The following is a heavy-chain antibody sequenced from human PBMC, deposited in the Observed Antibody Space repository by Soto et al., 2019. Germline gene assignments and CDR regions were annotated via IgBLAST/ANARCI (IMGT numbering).Heavy chain of an antibody. D-gene: IGHD3-16*01. J-gene: IGHJ4*02. CDR3: ARASYRLCFVDY. V-gene: IGHV4-4*02. CDR1: ADSLSTSYW. CDR2: VYHVGTT. Sequence: QVHLQESGPQLVKPSETLSLTCAVSADSLSTSYWWTWVRQSPGKGLQWIGQVYHVGTTSYNPARKSSDIISVNKPKNQFSLISASTIAADTAAYFCARASYRLCFVDYWSQGSLVEASS.